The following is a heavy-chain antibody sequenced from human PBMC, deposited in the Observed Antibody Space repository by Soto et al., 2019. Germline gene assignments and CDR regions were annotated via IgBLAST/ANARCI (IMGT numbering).Heavy chain of an antibody. Sequence: DVQLVESGGALVQSGGSLRLPCEASEFTFRNYWMHWVRQVPGKGLVWVSRISPDGSSTSYADSVRGRFTISRDNAKNTLYLQMNSLRVEDTAVYYCARGPSGSAFYVGDYWGQGTLVTVSS. CDR1: EFTFRNYW. J-gene: IGHJ4*02. CDR2: ISPDGSST. V-gene: IGHV3-74*01. CDR3: ARGPSGSAFYVGDY. D-gene: IGHD3-16*01.